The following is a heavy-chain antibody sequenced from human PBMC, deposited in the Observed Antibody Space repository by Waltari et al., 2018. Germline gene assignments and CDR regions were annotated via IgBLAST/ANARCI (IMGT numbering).Heavy chain of an antibody. CDR2: IYHSGST. Sequence: QVQLQESGPGLVKPSETLSLTCAVSGYSISSGYYWGWIRQPPGKGLEWIGSIYHSGSTYYNPSLKSRVTISVDTSKNQFSRKLSSVTAADTAVYYCAREWYCSGGSCYPDNNWFDPWGQGTLVTVSS. J-gene: IGHJ5*02. CDR1: GYSISSGYY. D-gene: IGHD2-15*01. V-gene: IGHV4-38-2*02. CDR3: AREWYCSGGSCYPDNNWFDP.